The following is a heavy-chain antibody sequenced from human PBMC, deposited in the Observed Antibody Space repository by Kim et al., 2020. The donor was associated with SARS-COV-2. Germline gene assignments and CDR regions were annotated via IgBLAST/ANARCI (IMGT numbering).Heavy chain of an antibody. D-gene: IGHD2-21*01. J-gene: IGHJ6*03. V-gene: IGHV4-4*09. CDR2: IYPSGGT. CDR1: GGSISTYF. Sequence: SETLSLTCDVSGGSISTYFWSWIRQPPGKGLEWVGYIYPSGGTNYNPSLKSRVTMSVDTSKNQFSLKLTSVTAADTSVSYCVTVMWTKEGGNAFYYLDV. CDR3: VTVMWTKEGGNAFYYLDV.